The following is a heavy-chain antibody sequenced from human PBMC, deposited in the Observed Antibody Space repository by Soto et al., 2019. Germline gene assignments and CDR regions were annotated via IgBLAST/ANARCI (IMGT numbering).Heavy chain of an antibody. D-gene: IGHD6-13*01. V-gene: IGHV3-23*01. Sequence: PVGSLRLSCAASGFTFSSYAMSWVRQARGKGLEWVSAISGSGGSTYYADSVKGRFTISRDNSKNTLYLQMNSLRAEDTAVYYCAKAAATAYYYYGMDVWGQGTTVTVSS. CDR1: GFTFSSYA. CDR3: AKAAATAYYYYGMDV. CDR2: ISGSGGST. J-gene: IGHJ6*02.